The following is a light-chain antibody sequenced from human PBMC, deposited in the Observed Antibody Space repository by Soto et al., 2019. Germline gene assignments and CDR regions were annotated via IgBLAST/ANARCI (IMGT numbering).Light chain of an antibody. V-gene: IGLV3-21*04. CDR2: YDS. CDR1: NIGDKS. Sequence: SYELTQPPSVSVAPGKTASIACGGNNIGDKSVHWFQQKPGQAPVLVIYYDSDRPSGIPERFSGSNSGNTATLTISRVEAGDEADYYCQVWDTTTAHYVFGTGTKLTVL. CDR3: QVWDTTTAHYV. J-gene: IGLJ1*01.